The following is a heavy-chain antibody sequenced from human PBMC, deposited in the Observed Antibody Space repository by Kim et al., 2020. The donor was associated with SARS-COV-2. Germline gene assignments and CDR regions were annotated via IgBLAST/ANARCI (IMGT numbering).Heavy chain of an antibody. CDR2: IIPIFGTA. CDR3: AREADYPWYFDY. D-gene: IGHD4-17*01. Sequence: SVKVSCKASGGTFSSYAISWVRQAPGQGLEWMGGIIPIFGTANYAQKFQGRVTITADESTSTAYMELSSLRSEDTAVYYCAREADYPWYFDYWGQGTLVTVSS. CDR1: GGTFSSYA. V-gene: IGHV1-69*13. J-gene: IGHJ4*02.